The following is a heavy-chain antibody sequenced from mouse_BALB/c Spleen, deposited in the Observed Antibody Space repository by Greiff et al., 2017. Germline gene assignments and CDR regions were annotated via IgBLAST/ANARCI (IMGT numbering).Heavy chain of an antibody. CDR2: IDPANGNT. J-gene: IGHJ2*01. Sequence: VQLKESGAELVKPGASVKLSCTASGFNIKDTYMHWVKQRPEQGLEWIGRIDPANGNTKYDPKFQGKATITADTSSNTAYLQLSSLTSEDTAVYYCARRDGSDYFDYWGQGTTLTVSS. D-gene: IGHD3-2*01. CDR1: GFNIKDTY. V-gene: IGHV14-3*02. CDR3: ARRDGSDYFDY.